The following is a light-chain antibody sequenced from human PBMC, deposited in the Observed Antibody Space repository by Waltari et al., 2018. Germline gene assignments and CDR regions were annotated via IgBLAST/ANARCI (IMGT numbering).Light chain of an antibody. J-gene: IGKJ4*01. Sequence: EIALTQSPGTLSLSPGERATLPCRASQSVSSSYLAWYQQKPGQAPRLLIYGASSRATGIPDRFSGSGSGTDFTLTISRLEPEDFAVYYCQQYGSSPRLTFGGGTKVEIK. CDR1: QSVSSSY. V-gene: IGKV3-20*01. CDR2: GAS. CDR3: QQYGSSPRLT.